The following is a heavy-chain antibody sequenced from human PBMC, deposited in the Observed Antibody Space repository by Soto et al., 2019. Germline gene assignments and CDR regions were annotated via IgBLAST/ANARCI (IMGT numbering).Heavy chain of an antibody. CDR1: GFTFSSYA. CDR2: ISGSGGST. V-gene: IGHV3-23*01. CDR3: AKDAIGALGFGELFARYYYGMDV. D-gene: IGHD3-10*01. J-gene: IGHJ6*02. Sequence: GGSLRLSCAASGFTFSSYAMSWVRQAPGKGLEWVSAISGSGGSTYYADSVKGRFTISRDNSKNTLYLQMNSLRAEDTAVYYCAKDAIGALGFGELFARYYYGMDVWGQGTTVTVSS.